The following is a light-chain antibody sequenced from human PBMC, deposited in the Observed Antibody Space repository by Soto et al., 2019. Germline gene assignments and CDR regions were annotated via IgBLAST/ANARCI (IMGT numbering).Light chain of an antibody. V-gene: IGKV3-20*01. CDR1: QSVSSSY. CDR3: QQYRSSPPYT. Sequence: EIVLTQSPGTLSLSPGERATLSCRASQSVSSSYLAWYQQKPGQAPILLIYGASSRATGIPDRFSGSGSGTDFTLNINRLEPEDFAVYYCQQYRSSPPYTFGQGTKLEIK. J-gene: IGKJ2*01. CDR2: GAS.